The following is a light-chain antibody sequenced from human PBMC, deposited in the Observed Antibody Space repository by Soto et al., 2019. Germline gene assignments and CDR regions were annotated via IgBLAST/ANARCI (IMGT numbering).Light chain of an antibody. CDR3: LQYGTPWWT. CDR1: QSVPATY. CDR2: GAS. Sequence: EIVLTQSPGTLSLSPGERVTLSCGASQSVPATYLAWYQQKPGQAPRLLISGASNRATGIPDRFSGSGSGTDFTLTVSRLEPEDFAVYFCLQYGTPWWTFGQGARVEIK. V-gene: IGKV3-20*01. J-gene: IGKJ1*01.